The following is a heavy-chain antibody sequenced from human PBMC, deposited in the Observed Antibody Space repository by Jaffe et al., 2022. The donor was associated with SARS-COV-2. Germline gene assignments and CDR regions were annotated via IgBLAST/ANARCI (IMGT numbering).Heavy chain of an antibody. CDR2: INPSGGST. V-gene: IGHV1-46*01. Sequence: QVQLVQSGAEVKKPGASVKVSCKASGYTFTSYYMHWVRQAPGQGLEWMGIINPSGGSTSYAQKFQGRVTMTRDTSTSTVYMELSSLRSEDTAVYYCARDGTLLSGGTLWFGELFAENLNWFDPWGQGTLVTVSS. D-gene: IGHD3-10*01. CDR3: ARDGTLLSGGTLWFGELFAENLNWFDP. J-gene: IGHJ5*02. CDR1: GYTFTSYY.